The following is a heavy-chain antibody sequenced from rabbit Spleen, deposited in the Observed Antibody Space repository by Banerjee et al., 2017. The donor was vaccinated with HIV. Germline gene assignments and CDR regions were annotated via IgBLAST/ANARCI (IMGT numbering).Heavy chain of an antibody. J-gene: IGHJ4*01. CDR2: INTVTGKT. V-gene: IGHV1S45*01. CDR1: GFSFSDRDV. CDR3: ARDLVAAIGWNFNL. Sequence: QEQLEESGGDLVKPGASLTLTCKASGFSFSDRDVMCWVRQAPGEGLEWIACINTVTGKTVYASWAKGRFTISKTSSTTVTLQMTSLTAADTATYFCARDLVAAIGWNFNLWGQGTLVTVS. D-gene: IGHD5-1*01.